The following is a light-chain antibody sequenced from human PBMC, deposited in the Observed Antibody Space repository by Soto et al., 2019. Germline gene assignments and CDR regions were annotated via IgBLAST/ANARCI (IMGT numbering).Light chain of an antibody. Sequence: QSALAQPPSASGSPGQSVTISCTGTSSDVGTYNYVSWYQQHPGKAPKLMIYEVSKRPSGVPDRFSGSKPGNTASLTVSGRQAEDEADYYCISYAGSNDVVFGGGTKLPVL. CDR3: ISYAGSNDVV. CDR1: SSDVGTYNY. CDR2: EVS. J-gene: IGLJ2*01. V-gene: IGLV2-8*01.